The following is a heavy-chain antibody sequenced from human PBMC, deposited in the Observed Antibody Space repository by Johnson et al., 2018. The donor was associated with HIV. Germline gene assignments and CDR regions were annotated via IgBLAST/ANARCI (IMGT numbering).Heavy chain of an antibody. CDR2: ISWNADSI. CDR1: GFTFNKAW. J-gene: IGHJ3*02. V-gene: IGHV3-20*04. CDR3: AKDMGAVTIDAFDI. D-gene: IGHD4-17*01. Sequence: VQLVESGGGVVRPGGSLRLSCAASGFTFNKAWMSWVRQAPGRGLEWVAGISWNADSIGYGDSLKGRFTISRDNAKRSLYLQMNSLRAEDTALYYCAKDMGAVTIDAFDIWGQGTMVTVSS.